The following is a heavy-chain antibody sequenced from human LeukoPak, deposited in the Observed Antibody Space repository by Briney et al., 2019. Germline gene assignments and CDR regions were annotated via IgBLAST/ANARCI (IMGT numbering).Heavy chain of an antibody. J-gene: IGHJ4*02. D-gene: IGHD6-6*01. CDR2: ISDSGGST. CDR3: AKDRYGISSKGFDY. V-gene: IGHV3-23*01. CDR1: GFTFNTYA. Sequence: GGSLRLSCAASGFTFNTYAMSWVRQAPGEGLEWVSGISDSGGSTYYADSVKGRFTISRDNSKNTLYLQMNNLRAEDTAVYYCAKDRYGISSKGFDYWGQGTLVTVSS.